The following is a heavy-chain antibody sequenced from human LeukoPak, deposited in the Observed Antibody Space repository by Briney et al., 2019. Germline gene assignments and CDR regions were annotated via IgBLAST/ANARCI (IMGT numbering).Heavy chain of an antibody. Sequence: ASVKVSCKASGYTFTSYYMHWVRQAPGQGLEWMGIINPSGGSTSYAQKFQGRVTMTRDTSTSKVYMELSSLRSEDTAVYYCARDYGRGDWFDPWGQGTLVTVSS. V-gene: IGHV1-46*01. J-gene: IGHJ5*02. CDR1: GYTFTSYY. CDR2: INPSGGST. CDR3: ARDYGRGDWFDP. D-gene: IGHD3-16*01.